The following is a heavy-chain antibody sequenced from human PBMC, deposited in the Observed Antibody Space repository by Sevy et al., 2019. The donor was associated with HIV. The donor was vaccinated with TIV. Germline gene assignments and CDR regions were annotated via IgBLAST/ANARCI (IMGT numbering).Heavy chain of an antibody. CDR3: ARRYYYDNWYFDL. V-gene: IGHV4-59*12. CDR1: GGSISSYY. D-gene: IGHD3-22*01. J-gene: IGHJ2*01. Sequence: KQSQTLSLTCTVSGGSISSYYWSWIRQPPGKGLEWIGYIYYSGSTNYNPSLKSRVTISVDTSKNQFSLKLSSVTAAATAVYYCARRYYYDNWYFDLWGRGTLVTVSS. CDR2: IYYSGST.